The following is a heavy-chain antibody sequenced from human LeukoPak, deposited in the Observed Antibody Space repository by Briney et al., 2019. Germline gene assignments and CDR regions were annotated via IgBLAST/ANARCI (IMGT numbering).Heavy chain of an antibody. CDR3: ARGDGSGSYPPLIDY. D-gene: IGHD3-10*01. V-gene: IGHV4-4*02. J-gene: IGHJ4*02. CDR2: IYHSGST. Sequence: SETLSLTCAVSGGSISSSNWWSWVRQPPGKGLEWIGEIYHSGSTYYNPSLKSRVTISVDTSKNQFSLKLSSVTAADTAVYYCARGDGSGSYPPLIDYWGQGTLVTVSS. CDR1: GGSISSSNW.